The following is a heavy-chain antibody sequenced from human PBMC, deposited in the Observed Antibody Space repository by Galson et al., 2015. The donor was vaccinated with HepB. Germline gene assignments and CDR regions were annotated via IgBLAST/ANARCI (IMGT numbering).Heavy chain of an antibody. CDR3: AKDRTGTTGGMDV. D-gene: IGHD1-1*01. V-gene: IGHV3-23*01. CDR1: GFTFSSYA. CDR2: ISGSGTRT. Sequence: SLRLSCAASGFTFSSYAINWVRQAPGKGLEWVSGISGSGTRTYYTDSVKGRFTISRDNSKNTMYMQMNSLRGEDTAAYYCAKDRTGTTGGMDVWGLGTTVTVSS. J-gene: IGHJ6*02.